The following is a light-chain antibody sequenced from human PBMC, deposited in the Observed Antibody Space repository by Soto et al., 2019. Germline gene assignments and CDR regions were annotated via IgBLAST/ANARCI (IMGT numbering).Light chain of an antibody. CDR1: SSDIGHYDY. CDR3: CSLTTSRFYV. Sequence: QSALAQPASVSGSPGQSITISCTGTSSDIGHYDYVSWYQQHPGKAPKLMIYHVTYRPSGVSNRYSGSKSGNSASLTISGLQADDEADYYCCSLTTSRFYVFGPGTKVTVL. V-gene: IGLV2-14*03. J-gene: IGLJ1*01. CDR2: HVT.